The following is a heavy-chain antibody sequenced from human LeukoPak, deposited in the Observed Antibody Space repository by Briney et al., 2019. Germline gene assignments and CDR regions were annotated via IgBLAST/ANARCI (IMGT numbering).Heavy chain of an antibody. J-gene: IGHJ3*02. V-gene: IGHV1-18*01. CDR2: NSAYNGNT. CDR3: ARDSLGYCSSTSCSAFDI. CDR1: GYTFTSYG. D-gene: IGHD2-2*01. Sequence: ASVKVSCKASGYTFTSYGISWVRQAPGQGLEWMGWNSAYNGNTNYAQKLQGRVTMTTDTSTSTAYMELRSLRSDDTAVYYCARDSLGYCSSTSCSAFDIWGQGTMVTVSS.